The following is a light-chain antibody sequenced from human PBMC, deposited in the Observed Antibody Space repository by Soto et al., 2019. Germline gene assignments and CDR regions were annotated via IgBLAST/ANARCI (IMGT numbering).Light chain of an antibody. V-gene: IGLV4-60*02. Sequence: QLVLTQASSASASLGSSVKLTCILSSGHSSYIIAWHQQQPGKAPRYLMKLEGSGSYNKGSGVPDRFSGSGSGADRYLTISNLQFEDEADYYCETWDSDTRVFGGGTKLTVL. CDR3: ETWDSDTRV. CDR2: LEGSGSY. J-gene: IGLJ3*02. CDR1: SGHSSYI.